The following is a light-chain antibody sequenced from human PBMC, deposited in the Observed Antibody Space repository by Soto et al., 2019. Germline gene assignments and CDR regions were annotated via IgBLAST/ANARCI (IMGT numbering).Light chain of an antibody. V-gene: IGKV1-39*01. Sequence: DIQMSQSPSSLAASVGDRCSITFRASQSISSYLNWYQQKPGKAPKLLIYAASSLQSGVPSSSSGSGSGTEFTLTITRLEPEDFAVYYCQQYSSSRTFGHGTQVDI. CDR3: QQYSSSRT. CDR2: AAS. J-gene: IGKJ1*01. CDR1: QSISSY.